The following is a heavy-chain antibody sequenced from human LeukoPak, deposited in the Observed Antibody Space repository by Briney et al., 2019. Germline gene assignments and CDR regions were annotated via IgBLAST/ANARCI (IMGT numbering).Heavy chain of an antibody. D-gene: IGHD3-10*01. CDR3: ARQYSGTYYRSFDY. CDR2: IYPGDSDT. J-gene: IGHJ4*02. Sequence: ESLKISCKGSGYTFTNYWIGWVRQMAGKGLEWMAVIYPGDSDTRYSPSFQGQVTISADKSISTAYLQWSSLKASDTAMYYCARQYSGTYYRSFDYWGQGTLVTVSS. V-gene: IGHV5-51*01. CDR1: GYTFTNYW.